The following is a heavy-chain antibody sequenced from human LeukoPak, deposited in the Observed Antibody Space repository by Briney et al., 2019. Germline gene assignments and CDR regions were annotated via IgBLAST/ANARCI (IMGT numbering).Heavy chain of an antibody. CDR1: GGSISSSSYY. CDR3: ARLVGSSWRSYYYYYYMDV. Sequence: PSETLSLTCTVSGGSISSSSYYWVWIRQPPGKGLEWVGEINHSGSTNYNPSLKSRVTISVDTSKNQFSLKLSSVTAADTAVYYCARLVGSSWRSYYYYYYMDVWGKGTTVTISS. J-gene: IGHJ6*03. CDR2: INHSGST. D-gene: IGHD6-13*01. V-gene: IGHV4-39*07.